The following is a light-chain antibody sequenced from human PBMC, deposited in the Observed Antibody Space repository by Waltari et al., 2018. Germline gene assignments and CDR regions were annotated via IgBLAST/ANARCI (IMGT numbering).Light chain of an antibody. J-gene: IGKJ4*01. Sequence: DIQMTQSPYSLTASVGDRVTITCRASQTINDYLNWYQQKPGEAPKLLIYAASSLQRGVPSRFSGTGSGTDFTLTISSLQPEDFATYYCQQSYSSRRSFGGGTKVEI. CDR3: QQSYSSRRS. CDR1: QTINDY. V-gene: IGKV1-39*01. CDR2: AAS.